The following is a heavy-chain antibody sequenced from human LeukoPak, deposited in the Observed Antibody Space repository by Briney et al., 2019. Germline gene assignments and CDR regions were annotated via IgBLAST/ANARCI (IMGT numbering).Heavy chain of an antibody. J-gene: IGHJ6*02. CDR1: GYTFTSYD. V-gene: IGHV1-8*01. Sequence: ASVTVSCKASGYTFTSYDINWVRQATGQGLEWMGWMNPNSGNTGYAQKFQGRVTMTRNTSISTAYMELSSQRSEDTAVYYCARGGVHNYDFWSGYYYYYGMDVWGQGTTVTVSS. CDR2: MNPNSGNT. CDR3: ARGGVHNYDFWSGYYYYYGMDV. D-gene: IGHD3-3*01.